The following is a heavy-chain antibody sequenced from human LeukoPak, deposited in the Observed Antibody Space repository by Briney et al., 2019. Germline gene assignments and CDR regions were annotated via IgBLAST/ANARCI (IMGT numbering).Heavy chain of an antibody. D-gene: IGHD2-21*01. CDR3: AREWGSGCGGECFSGIQAYYGMDV. Sequence: TGGSLRLSCAASGFTFSSYAMSWVRQAPGKGLEWVSAISGSGGSTYYADSVKGRFTISRDNSKNTLYLQMNRLRAEDTAIYYCAREWGSGCGGECFSGIQAYYGMDVWGQGATVTVSS. CDR1: GFTFSSYA. J-gene: IGHJ6*02. CDR2: ISGSGGST. V-gene: IGHV3-23*01.